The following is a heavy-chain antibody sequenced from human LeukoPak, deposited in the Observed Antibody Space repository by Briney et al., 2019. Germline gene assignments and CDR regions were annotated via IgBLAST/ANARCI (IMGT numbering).Heavy chain of an antibody. J-gene: IGHJ4*02. CDR1: GGTFSSYA. CDR2: IIPIFGTA. Sequence: GSSVKVSCKATGGTFSSYAIIWVRQAPGQGLEWMEGIIPIFGTANYAQKFQGRVTITTDESTSTAYMELSSLRSEDTAVYYCAREGTMTGDYWGQGTLVTVSS. D-gene: IGHD3-22*01. V-gene: IGHV1-69*05. CDR3: AREGTMTGDY.